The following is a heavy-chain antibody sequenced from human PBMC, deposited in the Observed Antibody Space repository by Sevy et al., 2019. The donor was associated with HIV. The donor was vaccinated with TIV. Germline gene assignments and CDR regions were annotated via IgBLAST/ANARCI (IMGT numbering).Heavy chain of an antibody. Sequence: GGCLRLSCAASGFTFSSYWMSWVRQAPGKGLEWVANIKQDGSEKYYVDSVKGRFTISRDNAKNSLYLQMNSLRAEDTAVYYCARASYCSGGSCYSRGRYFDYWGQGTLVTVSS. CDR1: GFTFSSYW. D-gene: IGHD2-15*01. CDR2: IKQDGSEK. CDR3: ARASYCSGGSCYSRGRYFDY. J-gene: IGHJ4*02. V-gene: IGHV3-7*01.